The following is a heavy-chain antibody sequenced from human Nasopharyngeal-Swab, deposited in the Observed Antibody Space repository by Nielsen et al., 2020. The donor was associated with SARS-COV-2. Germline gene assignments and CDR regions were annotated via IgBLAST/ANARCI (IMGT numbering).Heavy chain of an antibody. V-gene: IGHV3-7*01. J-gene: IGHJ4*02. Sequence: GESLKISCAASGFTFSSYWMSWVRQAPGKGLEWVANIKQDGSEKYYVDSVKGRFTISRDNAQNSLYLQMNSLRAEDTAVYYCARVENTYYYDSSGVNDYWGQGTLVTVSS. CDR1: GFTFSSYW. CDR3: ARVENTYYYDSSGVNDY. D-gene: IGHD3-22*01. CDR2: IKQDGSEK.